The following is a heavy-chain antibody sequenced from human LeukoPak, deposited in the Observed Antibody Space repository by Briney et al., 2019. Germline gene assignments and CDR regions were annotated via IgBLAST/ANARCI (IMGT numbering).Heavy chain of an antibody. CDR3: AKDYTGATDY. D-gene: IGHD1-26*01. Sequence: TGGSLRLSCAASGFTFSSYAMHWVRQAPGKGLEWVAVISYDGSNKYYADSVKGRFTISRDNSKNTLYLQMNSLRTEDTAVYYCAKDYTGATDYWGQGTLVTVSS. J-gene: IGHJ4*02. V-gene: IGHV3-30-3*01. CDR2: ISYDGSNK. CDR1: GFTFSSYA.